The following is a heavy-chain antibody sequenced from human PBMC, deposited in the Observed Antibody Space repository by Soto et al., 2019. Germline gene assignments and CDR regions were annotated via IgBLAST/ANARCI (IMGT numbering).Heavy chain of an antibody. CDR2: ISGSGDST. D-gene: IGHD2-8*01. CDR3: ARPRSPYCTNGVCYNRGDPFDF. V-gene: IGHV3-23*01. Sequence: PGGSLRLSCAAAGLTFINYGMSWVRKTKGKGLEWVSGISGSGDSTNYADSVKGRFAISRDNSMNTLYLQVSSLRVEDTAAYFCARPRSPYCTNGVCYNRGDPFDFWGQGTVVTVSS. J-gene: IGHJ4*02. CDR1: GLTFINYG.